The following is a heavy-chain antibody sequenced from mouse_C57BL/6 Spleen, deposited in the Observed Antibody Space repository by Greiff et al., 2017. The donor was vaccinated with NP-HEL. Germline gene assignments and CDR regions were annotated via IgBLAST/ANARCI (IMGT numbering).Heavy chain of an antibody. CDR3: VRLYYSNSYWYFDV. Sequence: EVKLVESGGGLVQPKGSLKLSCAASGFSFNTYAMNWVRQAPGKGLEWVARIRSKSNNYATYYADSVKDRFTISRDDSESMLYLQMNNLKTEDTAMYYCVRLYYSNSYWYFDVWGTGTTVTVSS. V-gene: IGHV10-1*01. J-gene: IGHJ1*03. CDR1: GFSFNTYA. CDR2: IRSKSNNYAT. D-gene: IGHD2-5*01.